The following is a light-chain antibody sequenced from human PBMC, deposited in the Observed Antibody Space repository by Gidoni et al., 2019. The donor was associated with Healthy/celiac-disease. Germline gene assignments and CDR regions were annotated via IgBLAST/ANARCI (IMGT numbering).Light chain of an antibody. CDR3: MQALQTPYT. CDR2: LGS. J-gene: IGKJ2*01. Sequence: DSVMTQSPLSLPVTSGEPASISCRSSQSLLHSNGYNYLDWYLQKPGQSPQLLIYLGSNRASGVPDRFSYSGSGTDFTLKISRVEAEDVGVYYCMQALQTPYTFGQGTKLEIK. V-gene: IGKV2-28*01. CDR1: QSLLHSNGYNY.